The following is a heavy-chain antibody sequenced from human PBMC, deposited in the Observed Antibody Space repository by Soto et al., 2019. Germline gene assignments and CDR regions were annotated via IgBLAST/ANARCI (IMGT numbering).Heavy chain of an antibody. Sequence: QVQLVQSGAEVKKPGASLKVSCKASGYTFTNYAISWVRQAPGQGLEWMWWISAYNGNTDYSQKVQGRGTMTTDTSTSTAYMELRSLRSYDTAVYYCARESGSGSYDPFDYWGQGTLVTVSS. CDR1: GYTFTNYA. J-gene: IGHJ4*02. V-gene: IGHV1-18*01. D-gene: IGHD3-10*01. CDR2: ISAYNGNT. CDR3: ARESGSGSYDPFDY.